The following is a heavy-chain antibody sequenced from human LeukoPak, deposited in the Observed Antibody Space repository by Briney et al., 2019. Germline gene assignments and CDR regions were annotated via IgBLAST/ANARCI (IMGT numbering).Heavy chain of an antibody. CDR3: ARGPGMYSGNDYDFDY. CDR1: GFTFSSYA. V-gene: IGHV3-30-3*01. D-gene: IGHD5-12*01. Sequence: GGSLRLSCAASGFTFSSYAVHCVRQAPGKGLEWVALIAYDGSNKYYADSVKGRFTISRDNSKNTLYLQINSLRPEDTAVYYCARGPGMYSGNDYDFDYWGQGTLVTVSS. CDR2: IAYDGSNK. J-gene: IGHJ4*02.